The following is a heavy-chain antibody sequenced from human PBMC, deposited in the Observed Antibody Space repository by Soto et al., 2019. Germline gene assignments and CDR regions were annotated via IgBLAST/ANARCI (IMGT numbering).Heavy chain of an antibody. Sequence: SETLSLTCTVSGGSISSGDYYWSWLRPPQGLGLEWIGYIHYSGSTNYNPSLKSRVTISVDTSKKLFSLRLSSVTAADTAVYYCARGVSADLPSAISWFDPWGQGTLVTVSS. J-gene: IGHJ5*02. D-gene: IGHD1-26*01. V-gene: IGHV4-30-4*08. CDR2: IHYSGST. CDR1: GGSISSGDYY. CDR3: ARGVSADLPSAISWFDP.